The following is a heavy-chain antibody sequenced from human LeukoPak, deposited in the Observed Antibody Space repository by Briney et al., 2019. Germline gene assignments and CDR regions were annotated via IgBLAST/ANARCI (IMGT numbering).Heavy chain of an antibody. J-gene: IGHJ3*02. CDR1: GGIFSNYA. D-gene: IGHD3/OR15-3a*01. Sequence: GASVKVSCKASGGIFSNYAINWVRQAPGQGLEWVGRIIPIFSIVKSAQRFQGRVTITADKSTSTAYMELSSLRSEDTAVYYCARIMEYYDFTPRGFDIWGQGTMVAVSS. CDR3: ARIMEYYDFTPRGFDI. V-gene: IGHV1-69*04. CDR2: IIPIFSIV.